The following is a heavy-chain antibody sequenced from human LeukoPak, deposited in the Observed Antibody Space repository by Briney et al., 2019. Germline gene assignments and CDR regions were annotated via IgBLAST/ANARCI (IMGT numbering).Heavy chain of an antibody. J-gene: IGHJ1*01. CDR1: GFTFSTYS. Sequence: GGSLRLSCAASGFTFSTYSMNWVRQAPGKGLEWVSYISSSSSTIYYADSVKGRFTISRDNSKNTLYLQMNSLRAEDTAVYYCAKTPVTAMSEYFQHWGQGTLVTVSS. CDR3: AKTPVTAMSEYFQH. CDR2: ISSSSSTI. D-gene: IGHD2-21*02. V-gene: IGHV3-48*01.